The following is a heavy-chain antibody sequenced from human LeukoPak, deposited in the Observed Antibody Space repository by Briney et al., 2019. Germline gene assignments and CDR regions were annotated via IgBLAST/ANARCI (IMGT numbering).Heavy chain of an antibody. J-gene: IGHJ4*02. CDR2: ISSRSTYV. CDR1: GFTFSSYT. V-gene: IGHV3-21*01. D-gene: IGHD6-13*01. Sequence: GGSLRLSCAASGFTFSSYTMNWVRQAPGKGLEWVSSISSRSTYVQYADSVKGRFTISRDNAKNSLYLQMDRLRAEDTAVYYCARAGAAAGYYTPYYFDYWGQGTLVTASS. CDR3: ARAGAAAGYYTPYYFDY.